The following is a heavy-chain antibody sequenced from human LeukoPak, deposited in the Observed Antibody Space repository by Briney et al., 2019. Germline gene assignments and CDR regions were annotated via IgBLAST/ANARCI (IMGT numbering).Heavy chain of an antibody. Sequence: PSQTLSLTCTVSGGSISSGSYYWSWIRQPAGKGLEWIGRIYTSGSTNYNPSLKRRVTISVDTSKNQFSLKLSSVTAADTAVYYCASTVAGKLYNWFDPWGQGTLVTVSS. D-gene: IGHD6-19*01. CDR1: GGSISSGSYY. J-gene: IGHJ5*02. V-gene: IGHV4-61*02. CDR2: IYTSGST. CDR3: ASTVAGKLYNWFDP.